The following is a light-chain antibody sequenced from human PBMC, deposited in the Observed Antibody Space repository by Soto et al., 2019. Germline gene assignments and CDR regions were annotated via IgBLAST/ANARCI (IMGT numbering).Light chain of an antibody. CDR1: QTVSNNY. Sequence: EIVLTHSPCTLSLSPGDIATLSCRASQTVSNNYLALRQQRPGTAPRVIMYGASRRATGIPDRFSGGGSGTDFTLTISRLEPEDFAMYFCQQYAGPPTTFGHGTRLEIK. V-gene: IGKV3-20*01. CDR2: GAS. J-gene: IGKJ5*01. CDR3: QQYAGPPTT.